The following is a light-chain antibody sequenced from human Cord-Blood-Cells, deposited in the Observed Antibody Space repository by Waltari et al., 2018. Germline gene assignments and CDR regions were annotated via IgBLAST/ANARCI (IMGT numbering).Light chain of an antibody. Sequence: AIRMTQSPSSFSASTGDRVTITCRASQGISSYLAWYQQKPGKAPKLLIYAAATLQSGVPSRFSGSGSGTDITLTISCLQSEDFATDYCQQYYSYPQTFGQRTKVGIK. V-gene: IGKV1-8*01. CDR1: QGISSY. CDR2: AAA. J-gene: IGKJ1*01. CDR3: QQYYSYPQT.